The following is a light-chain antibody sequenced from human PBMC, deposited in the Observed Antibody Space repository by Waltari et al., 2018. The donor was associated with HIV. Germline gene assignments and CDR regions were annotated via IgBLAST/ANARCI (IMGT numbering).Light chain of an antibody. CDR1: TSDVGGYNY. CDR3: SSYRNSTFYV. CDR2: DVS. V-gene: IGLV2-14*03. J-gene: IGLJ1*01. Sequence: QSALTQPASVSGSPGQSITISCNGTTSDVGGYNYVSWYQQHPGKAPRVIIYDVSNRPSGVSDRFSGSKSGNTASLTISGLQAEDEADYFCSSYRNSTFYVFGNGTKVTVL.